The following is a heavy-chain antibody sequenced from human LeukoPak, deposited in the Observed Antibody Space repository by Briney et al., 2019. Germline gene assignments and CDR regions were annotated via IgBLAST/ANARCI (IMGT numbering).Heavy chain of an antibody. CDR2: ISYDGSNK. V-gene: IGHV3-30*04. D-gene: IGHD3-22*01. CDR1: GFTFSSHA. CDR3: AREFSTGPNYDSSGYYLGY. J-gene: IGHJ4*02. Sequence: GGSLRLSCAASGFTFSSHAMHWVRQAPGKGLEWVAVISYDGSNKYYADSVKGRFTISRDNSKNTLYLQMNSLRAEDTAVYYCAREFSTGPNYDSSGYYLGYWGQGTLVTVSS.